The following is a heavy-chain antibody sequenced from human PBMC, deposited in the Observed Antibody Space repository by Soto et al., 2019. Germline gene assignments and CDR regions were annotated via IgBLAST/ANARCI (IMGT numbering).Heavy chain of an antibody. J-gene: IGHJ3*01. V-gene: IGHV3-23*01. CDR3: AKGGGVRVLDPFAV. Sequence: GGSLRLSCAASGFTFTTYAMTWVRQAPGKGLEWVSSISGGGGSTYYADSVKGRFTISRDNSKNTLYLQMNGLRAEDTAVYYCAKGGGVRVLDPFAVWGQGTTVTVSS. D-gene: IGHD2-8*01. CDR2: ISGGGGST. CDR1: GFTFTTYA.